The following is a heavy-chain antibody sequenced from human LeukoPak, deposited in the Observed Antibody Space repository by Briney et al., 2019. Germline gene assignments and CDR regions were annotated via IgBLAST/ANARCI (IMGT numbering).Heavy chain of an antibody. D-gene: IGHD6-19*01. V-gene: IGHV3-21*01. CDR1: GFTFSSYS. Sequence: GGSLRLSCAASGFTFSSYSMNWVRQAPGEGLEWVSPISSSSSYIYYADSVKGRFTISRDNAKNSLYLQMNSLRAEDTAVYYCARDHIAVAGPFDYWGQGTLVTVSS. CDR2: ISSSSSYI. CDR3: ARDHIAVAGPFDY. J-gene: IGHJ4*02.